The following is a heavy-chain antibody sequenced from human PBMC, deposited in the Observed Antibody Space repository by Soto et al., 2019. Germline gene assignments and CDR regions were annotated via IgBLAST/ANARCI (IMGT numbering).Heavy chain of an antibody. Sequence: EVQLVQSGAEVKKPGESLKISCKGSGYSFSSYWIGWVRQMPGKGLEWMGIIYPGDSDTRYSPSFPGQVTISVDKSINTAYLQWSSLKASDTAIYYCARPSGLIAAATSRWYFDLWGRGTLVTVSS. CDR3: ARPSGLIAAATSRWYFDL. J-gene: IGHJ2*01. D-gene: IGHD6-25*01. CDR1: GYSFSSYW. CDR2: IYPGDSDT. V-gene: IGHV5-51*01.